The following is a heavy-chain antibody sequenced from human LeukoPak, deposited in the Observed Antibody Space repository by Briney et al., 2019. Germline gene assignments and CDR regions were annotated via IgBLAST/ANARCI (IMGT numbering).Heavy chain of an antibody. J-gene: IGHJ4*02. V-gene: IGHV1-18*01. D-gene: IGHD2-21*02. CDR1: GYTFTNYG. Sequence: ASVKVSCKASGYTFTNYGINWVRQAPGQGLEWMGWISAYNGNTNYAQKLQGRVTMTTDTSTSTAYMELRSLRSDDTAVYYCATTAHIEVGTAPPPDYWGQGTLVTVTS. CDR2: ISAYNGNT. CDR3: ATTAHIEVGTAPPPDY.